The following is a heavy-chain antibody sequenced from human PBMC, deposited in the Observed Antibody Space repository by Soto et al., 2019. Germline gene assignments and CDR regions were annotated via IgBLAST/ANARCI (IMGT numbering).Heavy chain of an antibody. Sequence: PWGSLRLSCAASGFAFSSNALSWVRQAPGKGLEWVSAISGSGDNTYYTDSVKGRFTISRDNPKNTLYLQMNSLRAEDTAVYYYAKVVGGAGTDYWGQGTLVTVSS. CDR1: GFAFSSNA. D-gene: IGHD6-19*01. J-gene: IGHJ4*02. CDR2: ISGSGDNT. CDR3: AKVVGGAGTDY. V-gene: IGHV3-23*01.